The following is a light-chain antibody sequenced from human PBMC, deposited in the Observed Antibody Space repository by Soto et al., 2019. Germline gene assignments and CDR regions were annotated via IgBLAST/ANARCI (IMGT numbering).Light chain of an antibody. J-gene: IGKJ3*01. CDR2: AAS. Sequence: DIQLTQSPSFLSASVGDRVTITCRASQGISSYLAWYQQKPGKAPKLLIYAASTLQSGVPSRFIGSGAGTEFSLTISSLQPEDFATYYYQQLNSYPPFTFGPGTKVDIK. CDR1: QGISSY. CDR3: QQLNSYPPFT. V-gene: IGKV1-9*01.